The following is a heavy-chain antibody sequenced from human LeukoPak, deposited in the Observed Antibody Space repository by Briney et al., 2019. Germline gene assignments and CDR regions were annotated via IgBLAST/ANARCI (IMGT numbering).Heavy chain of an antibody. Sequence: GGSLRLSCAASGFTFSSYAMHWVRQAPGKGLEWVAVISYDGSNKYYADSVKGRFTISRDNPKNTLYLQMNSLRAEDTAVYYCARDHYDSSGYDAFDIWGQGTMVTVSS. D-gene: IGHD3-22*01. CDR3: ARDHYDSSGYDAFDI. J-gene: IGHJ3*02. CDR2: ISYDGSNK. CDR1: GFTFSSYA. V-gene: IGHV3-30*04.